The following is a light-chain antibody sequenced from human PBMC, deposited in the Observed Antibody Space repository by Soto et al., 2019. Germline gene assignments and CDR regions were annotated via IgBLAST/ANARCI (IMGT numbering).Light chain of an antibody. CDR2: DTS. J-gene: IGLJ3*02. V-gene: IGLV7-46*01. Sequence: QAVVTQEPSLTVSPGGTXXXXXXXXXXXVXSGHYPYWFQQKPGQAPRTLIYDTSNKHSWTPARFSGSLLGGKAALTLSGAQPEDEAEYYCXLSXXGARGVFGGGTKVTVL. CDR3: XLSXXGARGV. CDR1: XXXVXSGHY.